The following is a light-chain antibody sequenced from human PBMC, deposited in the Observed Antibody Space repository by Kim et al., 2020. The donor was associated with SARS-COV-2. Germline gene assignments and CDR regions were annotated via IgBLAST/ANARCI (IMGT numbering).Light chain of an antibody. CDR1: QSVSSY. J-gene: IGKJ2*03. CDR2: DAS. Sequence: EIVLTQSPATLSLSPGERATLSCRASQSVSSYLAWYQQKPGQAPRLLNNDASNGATGIPARFSGSGSGTDFTLTISSLEPEDFAVYYCQQRSNWYSFGQGTKLEI. CDR3: QQRSNWYS. V-gene: IGKV3-11*01.